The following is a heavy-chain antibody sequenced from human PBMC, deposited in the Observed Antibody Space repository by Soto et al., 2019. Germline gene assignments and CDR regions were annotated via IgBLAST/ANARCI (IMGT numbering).Heavy chain of an antibody. CDR1: GFTCSSYG. D-gene: IGHD2-15*01. Sequence: GSLRLSCAASGFTCSSYGMHWVRQAPGKGLEWVAVIWYDGSNKYYADSVKGRFTISRDNSKNTLYLQMNSLRAEDTAVYYCAKEFSGNYMDIWGKGTTVTVSS. CDR3: AKEFSGNYMDI. CDR2: IWYDGSNK. V-gene: IGHV3-33*06. J-gene: IGHJ6*03.